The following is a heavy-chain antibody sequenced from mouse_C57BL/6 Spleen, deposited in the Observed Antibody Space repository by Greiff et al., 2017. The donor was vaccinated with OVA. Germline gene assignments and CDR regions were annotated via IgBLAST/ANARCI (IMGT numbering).Heavy chain of an antibody. CDR1: GFTFSDYG. J-gene: IGHJ4*01. CDR2: ISSGSSTI. Sequence: EVKLVESGGGLVKPGGSLKLSCAVSGFTFSDYGLHWVRQAPEKGMLWVAYISSGSSTIYYADTVKGRFTISRDNAKNTLFLQMTSLRTEDTARYYCAKPLMEYWGQGPTVTVSS. CDR3: AKPLMEY. V-gene: IGHV5-17*01.